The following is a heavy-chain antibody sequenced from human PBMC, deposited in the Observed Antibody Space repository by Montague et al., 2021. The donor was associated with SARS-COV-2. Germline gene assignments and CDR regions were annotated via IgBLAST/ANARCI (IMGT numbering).Heavy chain of an antibody. J-gene: IGHJ5*02. CDR2: IYYRGTT. CDR1: GGSIDSYY. CDR3: ARELQYNWFDP. Sequence: SETLSLTCTVSGGSIDSYYWSWLRQPPGKGLEWIGYIYYRGTTNYNPSLESRVTMSVDTSKNQFSLNLSSVTAADTAMYYCARELQYNWFDPWGQGTLVTLSS. D-gene: IGHD2-21*02. V-gene: IGHV4-59*01.